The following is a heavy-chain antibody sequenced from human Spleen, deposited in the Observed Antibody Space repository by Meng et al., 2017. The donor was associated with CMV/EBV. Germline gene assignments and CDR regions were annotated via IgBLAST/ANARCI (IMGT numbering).Heavy chain of an antibody. CDR1: GFTFSSYW. D-gene: IGHD3-3*01. V-gene: IGHV3-74*01. Sequence: GESLKISCAASGFTFSSYWMHWVRQAPGKGLVWVSRIHSDGSSTSYADSVKGRFTISRDNSKNTLYLQMNSLRAEDTAVYYCARIPYYDIWSDYYQTGGFGMDVWGQGTTVTVSS. CDR3: ARIPYYDIWSDYYQTGGFGMDV. J-gene: IGHJ6*02. CDR2: IHSDGSST.